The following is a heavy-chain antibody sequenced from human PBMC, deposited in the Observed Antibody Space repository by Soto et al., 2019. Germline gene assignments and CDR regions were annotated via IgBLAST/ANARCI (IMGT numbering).Heavy chain of an antibody. CDR1: GFTFRNYW. D-gene: IGHD3-10*02. Sequence: GGSLRLSCAASGFTFRNYWMSWVRQAPGKGPEWLANIKQDGSEKYYMDSVMGLFTISRDNAKNSLYLQMNSLKADDAAVYYCGSLSSTTTHYYFDYWGQGTLVTVSS. V-gene: IGHV3-7*01. CDR3: GSLSSTTTHYYFDY. J-gene: IGHJ4*02. CDR2: IKQDGSEK.